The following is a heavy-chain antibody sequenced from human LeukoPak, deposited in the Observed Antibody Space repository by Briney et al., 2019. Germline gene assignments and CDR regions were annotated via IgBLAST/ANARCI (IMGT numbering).Heavy chain of an antibody. J-gene: IGHJ4*02. CDR3: AKDPFPYCSSTSCPLDY. Sequence: PGGSLRLSCSASGFTLSSYAMHWVRQAPGKGLEYVSAITSNGGSTYHADSVKGRFTISRDNSKNTLFLQMSSLRTEDTAVYYCAKDPFPYCSSTSCPLDYWGQGTLVTVSS. CDR1: GFTLSSYA. D-gene: IGHD2-2*01. V-gene: IGHV3-64D*06. CDR2: ITSNGGST.